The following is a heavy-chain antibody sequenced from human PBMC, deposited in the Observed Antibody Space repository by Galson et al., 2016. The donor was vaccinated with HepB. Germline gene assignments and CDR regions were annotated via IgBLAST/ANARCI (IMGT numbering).Heavy chain of an antibody. D-gene: IGHD3-3*01. Sequence: ETLSLTCTVSGGSISSYYWNWIRQPPGKGLEWIGYIYDSGVPNYNPSLKSRVTISVDTSKNQFSLKMSSVTAADAAVYYCARDGANFWSGYYRPNWFDSWGQGTLVTVSS. V-gene: IGHV4-59*01. CDR1: GGSISSYY. CDR2: IYDSGVP. J-gene: IGHJ5*01. CDR3: ARDGANFWSGYYRPNWFDS.